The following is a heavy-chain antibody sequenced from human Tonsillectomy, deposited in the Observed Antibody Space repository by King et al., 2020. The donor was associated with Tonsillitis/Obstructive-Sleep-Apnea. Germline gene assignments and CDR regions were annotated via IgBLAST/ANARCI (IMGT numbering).Heavy chain of an antibody. J-gene: IGHJ4*02. V-gene: IGHV4-39*01. CDR3: ARPREIVVLIPFDN. D-gene: IGHD2-2*01. CDR2: NYYSGST. CDR1: GDSISSNTYY. Sequence: QLQESGPGLVKPSETLSLTCTVSGDSISSNTYYWGWIRQPPGKGLEWNGSNYYSGSTYYNQSLKSRVTITEDTSKNQFSMKLSTVTAADTAVYYCARPREIVVLIPFDNWGQGTLVTVSS.